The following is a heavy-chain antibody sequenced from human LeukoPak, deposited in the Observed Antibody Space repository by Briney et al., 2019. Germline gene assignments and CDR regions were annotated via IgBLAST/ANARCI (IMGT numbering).Heavy chain of an antibody. CDR1: GFNLSSYA. Sequence: GGSLRLSCAASGFNLSSYAMSWVRQAPGKGLEWVSTIAGSGDSTFYADSVKGRFTISRDKSKNTLYLQMHSLGAEDTAVYYCAISSPVATVGYWGQGTLVTVSS. CDR3: AISSPVATVGY. J-gene: IGHJ4*02. D-gene: IGHD4-23*01. V-gene: IGHV3-23*01. CDR2: IAGSGDST.